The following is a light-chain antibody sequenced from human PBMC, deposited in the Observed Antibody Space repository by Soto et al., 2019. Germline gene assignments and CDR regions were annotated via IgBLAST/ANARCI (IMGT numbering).Light chain of an antibody. CDR1: QGISTF. CDR2: RAS. V-gene: IGKV1-39*01. J-gene: IGKJ1*01. Sequence: IRMTQSPSSLSASTGDRVTITCRASQGISTFLNWYQQKPGTAPRLLIYRASSVQSGVPPRFSGSASGRDFTLTISSLRPEDIATYFCQHSYSSPPWTFGPGTKV. CDR3: QHSYSSPPWT.